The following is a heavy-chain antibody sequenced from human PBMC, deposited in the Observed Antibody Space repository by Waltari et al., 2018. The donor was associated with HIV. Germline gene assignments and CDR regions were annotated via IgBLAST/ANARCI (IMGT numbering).Heavy chain of an antibody. D-gene: IGHD3-22*01. J-gene: IGHJ1*01. Sequence: QVQLVQSAAGVWKSGPSVKISCKASGGAFSSYAVNWVRQVPGQGLEWLGGIIPIFDTTNYAQKMKGRVSINADDKTATVYMELRGLKAEDAGTYYCVRDGGGYYDNSGYFGSFQYWGQGTMVSVAS. V-gene: IGHV1-69*01. CDR1: GGAFSSYA. CDR3: VRDGGGYYDNSGYFGSFQY. CDR2: IIPIFDTT.